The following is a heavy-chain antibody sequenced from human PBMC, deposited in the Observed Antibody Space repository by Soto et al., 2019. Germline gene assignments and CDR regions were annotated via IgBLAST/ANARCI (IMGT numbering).Heavy chain of an antibody. CDR3: ASEADYGDFSNWLDP. V-gene: IGHV1-69*13. D-gene: IGHD4-17*01. CDR2: IIPIFGTA. Sequence: GASVKVSCKASGGTFSSYAISWVRQAPGQGLEWVGGIIPIFGTANYAQKFQGRVTITADESTSTAYMELSSLRSEDTAVYYCASEADYGDFSNWLDPWGQGTLVTVSS. CDR1: GGTFSSYA. J-gene: IGHJ5*02.